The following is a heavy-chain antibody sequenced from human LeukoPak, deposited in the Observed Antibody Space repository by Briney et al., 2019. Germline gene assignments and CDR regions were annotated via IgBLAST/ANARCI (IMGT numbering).Heavy chain of an antibody. CDR1: GFTFSNYW. D-gene: IGHD6-13*01. J-gene: IGHJ6*03. Sequence: GGSLRLSCAASGFTFSNYWLTWVRQAPGKGLEWVGHIKSKTDGGTTDYAAPVKGRFTISRDDSKNTLYLQMNSLKTEDTAVYYCTTEIAAAGRHTYYYYYMDVWGKGTTVTVSS. CDR3: TTEIAAAGRHTYYYYYMDV. CDR2: IKSKTDGGTT. V-gene: IGHV3-15*01.